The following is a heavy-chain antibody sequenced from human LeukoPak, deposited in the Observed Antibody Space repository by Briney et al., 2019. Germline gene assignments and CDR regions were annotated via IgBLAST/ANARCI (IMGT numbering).Heavy chain of an antibody. D-gene: IGHD3-16*01. V-gene: IGHV1-8*01. CDR2: RNPNSGNT. J-gene: IGHJ3*02. Sequence: GASVKVSCKASGYTFTSYDINWLRQPTAQGREWMGWRNPNSGNTVYAQKLQGRVTVTRNPSKNNAYMQISSLRSEDTAVYYCARARLGARGVFDIWGQGTMVTVSS. CDR1: GYTFTSYD. CDR3: ARARLGARGVFDI.